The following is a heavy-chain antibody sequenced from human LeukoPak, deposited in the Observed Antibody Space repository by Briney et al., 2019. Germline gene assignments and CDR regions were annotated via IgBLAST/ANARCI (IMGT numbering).Heavy chain of an antibody. D-gene: IGHD5-18*01. CDR2: IYSGGNT. Sequence: GGSPRLSCAASGFTVSSNYMSWVRQAPGKGLEWVSVIYSGGNTYYADSVKGRFTISRDNSKNTLYLQMNSLRAEDTAVYYCARDRGYSYGFFDCWGQGTLVTVSS. CDR1: GFTVSSNY. J-gene: IGHJ4*02. V-gene: IGHV3-66*01. CDR3: ARDRGYSYGFFDC.